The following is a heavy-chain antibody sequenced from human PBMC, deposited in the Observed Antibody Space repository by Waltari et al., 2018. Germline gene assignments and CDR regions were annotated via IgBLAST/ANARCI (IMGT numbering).Heavy chain of an antibody. V-gene: IGHV3-74*01. CDR3: AREGFGELHDY. CDR1: GFTFSSSW. J-gene: IGHJ4*02. D-gene: IGHD3-10*01. Sequence: EVQLVESGGGLVQPGGSLRLSCAASGFTFSSSWMHWVRQAPGKGLVWVSRINTDGSSTSYADSVKGRFTISRDNAKNTLYLQMNSLRAEDMAVYYCAREGFGELHDYWGQGTLVTVSS. CDR2: INTDGSST.